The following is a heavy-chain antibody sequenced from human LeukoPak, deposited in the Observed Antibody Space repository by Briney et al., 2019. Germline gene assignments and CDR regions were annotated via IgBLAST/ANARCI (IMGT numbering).Heavy chain of an antibody. D-gene: IGHD4-17*01. Sequence: SETLSLTCTVSGGSVSSGSYYWSWIRQPPGKGLEWIGYIYYSGSTNYNPSLKSRVTISVDTSKNQFSLKLSSVTAADTAVYYCAREVCYGDYFAAFDIWGQGTMVTVSS. CDR1: GGSVSSGSYY. CDR2: IYYSGST. V-gene: IGHV4-61*01. J-gene: IGHJ3*02. CDR3: AREVCYGDYFAAFDI.